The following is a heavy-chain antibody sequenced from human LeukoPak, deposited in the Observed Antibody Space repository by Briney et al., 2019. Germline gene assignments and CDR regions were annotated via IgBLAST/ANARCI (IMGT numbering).Heavy chain of an antibody. CDR3: ARDITPYDFWSGPQYGMDV. CDR2: IYSGGST. V-gene: IGHV3-53*01. D-gene: IGHD3-3*01. J-gene: IGHJ6*02. CDR1: GFTFSSYS. Sequence: GGSLRLSCAASGFTFSSYSMNWVRQAPGKGLEWVSVIYSGGSTYYADSVKGRFTISRDNSKNTLYLQMNSLRAEDTAVYYCARDITPYDFWSGPQYGMDVWGQGTTVTVSS.